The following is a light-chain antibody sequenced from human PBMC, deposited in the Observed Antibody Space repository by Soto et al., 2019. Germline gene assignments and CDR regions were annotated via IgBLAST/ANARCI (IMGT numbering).Light chain of an antibody. Sequence: DIQITQSPSSVSASVGDRVTITCRASQGISSWLAWYQQKPGKAPKLLIYAASSLQSGIQSTFSVSESGTDFKLTNSSLQPEAFAPAYCQQANSFPTTSGQGTRLEIK. CDR2: AAS. V-gene: IGKV1-12*01. CDR1: QGISSW. CDR3: QQANSFPTT. J-gene: IGKJ5*01.